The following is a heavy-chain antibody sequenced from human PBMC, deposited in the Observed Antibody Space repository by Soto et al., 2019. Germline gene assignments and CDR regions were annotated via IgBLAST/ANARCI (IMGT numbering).Heavy chain of an antibody. D-gene: IGHD3-22*01. CDR3: ARDRRIVVACCLFDY. CDR1: GFTFSSYG. J-gene: IGHJ4*02. CDR2: IWYDGSNK. V-gene: IGHV3-33*01. Sequence: HPGGSLRLSCAASGFTFSSYGMHWVRQAPGKGLEWVAVIWYDGSNKYYADSVKGRFTISRDNSKNTLYLQMNSLRAEDTAVYYCARDRRIVVACCLFDYWGQGTLVTVSS.